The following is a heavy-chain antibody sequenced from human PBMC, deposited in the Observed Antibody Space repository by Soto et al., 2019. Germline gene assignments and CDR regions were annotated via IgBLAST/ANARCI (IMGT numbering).Heavy chain of an antibody. D-gene: IGHD6-19*01. CDR2: ISYRGST. V-gene: IGHV4-39*01. CDR3: ARLLGWSNYNYFDP. Sequence: PSETLSLTSSVSGGSISSTTFYWGWIRQPPRPGLELIGSISYRGSTTYNPSLKSRVTISVDTSKNQFSLRLTSVTAADTAVYYCARLLGWSNYNYFDPCGQGTLVTVSS. J-gene: IGHJ5*02. CDR1: GGSISSTTFY.